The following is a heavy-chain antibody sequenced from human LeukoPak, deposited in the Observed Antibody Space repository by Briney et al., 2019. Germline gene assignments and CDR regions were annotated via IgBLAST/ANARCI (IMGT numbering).Heavy chain of an antibody. Sequence: PGGSLRLSCAASGFTFSSYTMNWVRQAPGKGLEWVSYISSGSSSIYYADSVKGRFTISRDDAKDSLYLQIDSLRVEDTAVYYCARGGYCSGGSCYSLYFDLWGRGTLVTVSS. D-gene: IGHD2-15*01. CDR3: ARGGYCSGGSCYSLYFDL. CDR2: ISSGSSSI. CDR1: GFTFSSYT. V-gene: IGHV3-48*01. J-gene: IGHJ2*01.